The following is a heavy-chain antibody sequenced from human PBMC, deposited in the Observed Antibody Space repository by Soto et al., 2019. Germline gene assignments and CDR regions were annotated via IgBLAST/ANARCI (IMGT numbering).Heavy chain of an antibody. CDR1: GYTFTSYD. CDR2: MNPNSGNT. Sequence: GASVKVSCKASGYTFTSYDINWVRQATGQGLEWMGWMNPNSGNTGYAQKFQGRVTMTRNTSISTAYMELSSLRSEDTAVYYCARASPYYDFWSGYYTGERYYYYGMDVWGQGTTVTVSS. J-gene: IGHJ6*02. D-gene: IGHD3-3*01. V-gene: IGHV1-8*01. CDR3: ARASPYYDFWSGYYTGERYYYYGMDV.